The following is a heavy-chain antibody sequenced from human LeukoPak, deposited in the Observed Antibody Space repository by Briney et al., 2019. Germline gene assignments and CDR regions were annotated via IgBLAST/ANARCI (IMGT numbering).Heavy chain of an antibody. Sequence: GGSLRLSCAASEFTFSSYSMNWVRQAPGKGLEWVGRIKSKTDGGTTDYAAPVKDRFTISRDDSKNTLYLQMNSLKTEDTAVYYCTTKSRKQQGFDYWGQGTLVTVSS. CDR1: EFTFSSYS. CDR3: TTKSRKQQGFDY. J-gene: IGHJ4*02. CDR2: IKSKTDGGTT. D-gene: IGHD6-13*01. V-gene: IGHV3-15*07.